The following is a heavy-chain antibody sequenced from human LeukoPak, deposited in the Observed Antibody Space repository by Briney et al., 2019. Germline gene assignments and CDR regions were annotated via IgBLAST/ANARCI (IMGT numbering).Heavy chain of an antibody. CDR2: ISGSDTST. Sequence: GGSLRLSCAASGFTFSSYAMTWVRQAPGKGLEWVSVISGSDTSTYYADSVRGRFTVSRDNSKNTLYLQMNSLRAEDTAVYHCAKGLSTSCYSAMDVWGQGTTLTVSS. V-gene: IGHV3-23*01. CDR1: GFTFSSYA. CDR3: AKGLSTSCYSAMDV. D-gene: IGHD2-2*01. J-gene: IGHJ6*02.